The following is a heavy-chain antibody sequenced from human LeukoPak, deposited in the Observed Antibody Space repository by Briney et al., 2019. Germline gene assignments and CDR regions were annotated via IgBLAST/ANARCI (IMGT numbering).Heavy chain of an antibody. Sequence: ASVKVSRKASGYTFTSYDINWVRQATGQGLEWMGWMNPNSGNTGYAQKFQGRVTITRNTSISTAYMELSSLRSEDTAVYYCARGLHYYGSGSYLFDYWGQGTLVTVSS. D-gene: IGHD3-10*01. CDR1: GYTFTSYD. CDR3: ARGLHYYGSGSYLFDY. V-gene: IGHV1-8*03. J-gene: IGHJ4*02. CDR2: MNPNSGNT.